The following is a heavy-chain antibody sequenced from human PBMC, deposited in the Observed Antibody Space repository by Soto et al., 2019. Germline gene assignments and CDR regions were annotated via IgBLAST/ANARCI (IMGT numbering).Heavy chain of an antibody. V-gene: IGHV3-11*06. Sequence: GGSLRLSCAASGFTFSDYYMSWIRQAPGKGLEWVSYISSSSSYTNYADSVKGRFTISRDNAKYSLYLQMNSLRAEDTAVYYCARAPYYGSGSYSPYFDYWGQGTLVTVSS. J-gene: IGHJ4*02. CDR3: ARAPYYGSGSYSPYFDY. CDR1: GFTFSDYY. D-gene: IGHD3-10*01. CDR2: ISSSSSYT.